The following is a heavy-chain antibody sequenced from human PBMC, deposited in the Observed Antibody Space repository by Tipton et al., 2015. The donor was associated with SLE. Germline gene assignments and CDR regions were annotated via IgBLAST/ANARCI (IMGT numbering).Heavy chain of an antibody. V-gene: IGHV1-69*13. CDR2: IIPILMTA. J-gene: IGHJ4*02. CDR3: AREYGRDGGD. Sequence: QSGAEVKKSGSSVKVSCKASGDTFNNFGIHWVRQAPGQGLEWMGRIIPILMTAKYAQKFQGRVSMTADDSTTTVYMELSSLTSDDTAVYYCAREYGRDGGDWGQGTLVAVSS. D-gene: IGHD1-26*01. CDR1: GDTFNNFG.